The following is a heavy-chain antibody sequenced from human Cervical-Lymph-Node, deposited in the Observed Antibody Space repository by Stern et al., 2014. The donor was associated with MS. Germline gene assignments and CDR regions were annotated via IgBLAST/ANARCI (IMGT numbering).Heavy chain of an antibody. J-gene: IGHJ6*02. Sequence: EVQLVESGAEVKTPGESLKISCKGSGYTFTNNWIAWVRQMPGKGLEWMGIIYPDDSDIRYSPSLQGQVTISADKSISTAYLQWSSLRAADSAVYYGARPPPRRKWDDPNYGMDVWGQGTTVTVSS. CDR1: GYTFTNNW. CDR3: ARPPPRRKWDDPNYGMDV. CDR2: IYPDDSDI. V-gene: IGHV5-51*03. D-gene: IGHD1-1*01.